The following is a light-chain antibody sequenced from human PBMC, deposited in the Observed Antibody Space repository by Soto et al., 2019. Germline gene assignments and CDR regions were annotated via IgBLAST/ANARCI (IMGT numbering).Light chain of an antibody. J-gene: IGLJ2*01. CDR1: SSDVGSYNF. Sequence: QSALTQPASVSGSPGQSIAISCTGTSSDVGSYNFVSWYQQHPGKAPKLLIYEVNKRPSGVSNRFSGSKSDNTASLTISGLQAEDESDYYCCSYGGDRIFGGGTKVTVL. CDR2: EVN. CDR3: CSYGGDRI. V-gene: IGLV2-23*02.